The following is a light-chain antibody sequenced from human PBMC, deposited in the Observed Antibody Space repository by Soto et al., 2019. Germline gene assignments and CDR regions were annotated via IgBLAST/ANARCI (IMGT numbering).Light chain of an antibody. CDR1: QRFDINY. CDR2: DAS. Sequence: EIALTQSPGTLSLSPGATATLSCRASQRFDINYLARYQQKPGQPPRLLIYDASNRAIGIPDRFSGSGSGTDFSLTITRLEPEDFAVYFCQHYSSSQITFGQGTKLEIK. CDR3: QHYSSSQIT. J-gene: IGKJ1*01. V-gene: IGKV3-20*01.